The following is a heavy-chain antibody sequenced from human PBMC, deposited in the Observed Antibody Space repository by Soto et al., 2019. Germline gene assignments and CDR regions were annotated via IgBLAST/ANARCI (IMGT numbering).Heavy chain of an antibody. D-gene: IGHD2-21*01. Sequence: SETLSLTCTVSGGSISSRDYYWGCIRKTPGKGLEWIGNIDYNGVTYYNPSLKSRVTVSKDTSKNQFYLKVASVTAADTTIYYCRRVVIGTSRRTVSDFWAQGAQVTASS. CDR1: GGSISSRDYY. CDR3: RRVVIGTSRRTVSDF. V-gene: IGHV4-39*01. CDR2: IDYNGVT. J-gene: IGHJ4*02.